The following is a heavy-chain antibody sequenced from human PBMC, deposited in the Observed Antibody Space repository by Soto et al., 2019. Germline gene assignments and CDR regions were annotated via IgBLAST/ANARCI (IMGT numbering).Heavy chain of an antibody. CDR1: GFTFSSYG. D-gene: IGHD2-21*02. J-gene: IGHJ4*02. CDR2: ISYDGSNK. Sequence: GSLRLSCAASGFTFSSYGMHWVRQAPGKGLEWVAVISYDGSNKYYANSVKGRFTISRDNSKNTLYLQMGSLRAEDMAVYYCARGGSDYYFDYWGQGTLVTVSS. V-gene: IGHV3-30*03. CDR3: ARGGSDYYFDY.